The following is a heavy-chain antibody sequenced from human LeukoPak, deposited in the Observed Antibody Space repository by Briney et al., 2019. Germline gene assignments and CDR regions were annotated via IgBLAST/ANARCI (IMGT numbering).Heavy chain of an antibody. D-gene: IGHD1-26*01. J-gene: IGHJ3*02. Sequence: GGSLRLSCAASGFTFDDYGMSWVRQAPGKGLECVSGINWNGGSTGYADSVKGRFTISRDNAKNSLYLQMNSLRAEDTALYYCARPPYVVGAPIDGAFDIWGQGIMVTVSS. CDR2: INWNGGST. V-gene: IGHV3-20*04. CDR3: ARPPYVVGAPIDGAFDI. CDR1: GFTFDDYG.